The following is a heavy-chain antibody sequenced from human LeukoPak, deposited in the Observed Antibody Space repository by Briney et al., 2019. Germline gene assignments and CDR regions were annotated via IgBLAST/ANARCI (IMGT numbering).Heavy chain of an antibody. CDR1: GFTFSSYW. Sequence: GGSLRLSCAASGFTFSSYWMTWVRQAPGKGLEWVANIKKDGSEKYYIDSVKGRFSISRDNAKNSLYLQMNSLRAEDTAVYYCARADTTGGYYFDYWGQGTLVTVSS. D-gene: IGHD4-17*01. CDR3: ARADTTGGYYFDY. V-gene: IGHV3-7*01. J-gene: IGHJ4*02. CDR2: IKKDGSEK.